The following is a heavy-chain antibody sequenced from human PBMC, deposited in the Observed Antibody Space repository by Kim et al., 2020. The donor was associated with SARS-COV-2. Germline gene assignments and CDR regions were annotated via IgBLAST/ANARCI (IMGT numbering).Heavy chain of an antibody. Sequence: YADSVKGRFTISRDNSKNTLYLQMNSLRAEDTAVYYCAREGSSWRSLDYWGQGTLVTVSS. CDR3: AREGSSWRSLDY. V-gene: IGHV3-66*01. J-gene: IGHJ4*02. D-gene: IGHD6-13*01.